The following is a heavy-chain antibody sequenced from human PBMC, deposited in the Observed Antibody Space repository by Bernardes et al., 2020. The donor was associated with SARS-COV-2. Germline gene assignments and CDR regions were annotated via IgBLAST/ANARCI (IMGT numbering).Heavy chain of an antibody. V-gene: IGHV3-7*03. Sequence: GGSLRLSCAASGFIFNIYWMMWVRQAPGKGLEWVANIKEDGSEKNYADSVKGRFTISRDNADYPVYLQMNSLRVEDTAVYYCVRGRGLDPWGQGTLVTVSS. CDR3: VRGRGLDP. CDR1: GFIFNIYW. J-gene: IGHJ5*02. CDR2: IKEDGSEK.